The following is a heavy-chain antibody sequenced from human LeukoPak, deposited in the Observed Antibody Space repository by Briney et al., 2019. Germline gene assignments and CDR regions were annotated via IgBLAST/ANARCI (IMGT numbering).Heavy chain of an antibody. CDR1: GFTFRNYW. V-gene: IGHV3-7*01. Sequence: GGSLRLSCAASGFTFRNYWMTWVRQAPGQGREWVSNIKEDGGEKYYVDSVKGRFTISRDNSKNTLDLQMNSLRAEDTAVYYCARDFRGAVAGTRSYYFDYWGQGTLVTVSS. CDR3: ARDFRGAVAGTRSYYFDY. CDR2: IKEDGGEK. J-gene: IGHJ4*02. D-gene: IGHD6-19*01.